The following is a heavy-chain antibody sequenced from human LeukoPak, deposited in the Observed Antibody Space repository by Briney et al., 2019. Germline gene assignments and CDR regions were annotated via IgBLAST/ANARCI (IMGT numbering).Heavy chain of an antibody. CDR3: AKVTYGSGTYGAFDY. D-gene: IGHD3-10*01. CDR1: GFTFSTYS. J-gene: IGHJ4*02. Sequence: GGSLRLSCVASGFTFSTYSMNWVRQAPGKGLEWVSHISNSGSTIYYTDSVKGRFTISRDNAKNTLYLQMNSLRAEDTAVYYCAKVTYGSGTYGAFDYWGQGTLVTVSS. CDR2: ISNSGSTI. V-gene: IGHV3-48*01.